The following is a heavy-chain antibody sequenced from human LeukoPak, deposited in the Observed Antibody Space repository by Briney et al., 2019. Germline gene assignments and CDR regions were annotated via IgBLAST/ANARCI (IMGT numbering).Heavy chain of an antibody. V-gene: IGHV1-69*04. D-gene: IGHD4-17*01. Sequence: GASVKVSCKASGGTFSSYAISWVRQAPGQGLEWMGRIIPILGIANYAQKFQGRVTITADKSTSTAYMELSSLRSEDTAVYYCARDQSGYDYGDYVPFDYWGQGTLVTVSS. CDR1: GGTFSSYA. CDR2: IIPILGIA. J-gene: IGHJ4*02. CDR3: ARDQSGYDYGDYVPFDY.